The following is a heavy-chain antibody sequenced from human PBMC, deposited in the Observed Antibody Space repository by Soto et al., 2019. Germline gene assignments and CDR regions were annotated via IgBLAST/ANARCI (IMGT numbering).Heavy chain of an antibody. J-gene: IGHJ4*02. V-gene: IGHV3-23*01. CDR2: ISGSGGST. Sequence: PGGSLRVSCAASGFTFSSYAMSWVRQAPGKGLEWVSAISGSGGSTYYADSVKGRFTISRDNSKNTLYLQMNSLRAEDTAVYYCAKDTWLAVAGSFDYWGQGTLVTVSS. CDR3: AKDTWLAVAGSFDY. D-gene: IGHD6-19*01. CDR1: GFTFSSYA.